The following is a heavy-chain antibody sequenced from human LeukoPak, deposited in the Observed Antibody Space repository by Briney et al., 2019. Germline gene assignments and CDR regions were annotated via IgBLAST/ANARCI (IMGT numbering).Heavy chain of an antibody. D-gene: IGHD6-6*01. V-gene: IGHV4-39*07. CDR2: IYYSGST. J-gene: IGHJ5*02. Sequence: SETLSLTCTVSGGSISSYYWGWIRQPPGKGLEWIGSIYYSGSTYYNPSLKSRVTISVDTSKNQFSLKLSSVTAADTAVYYCARGSYSSSLYWFDPWGQGTLVTVSS. CDR1: GGSISSYY. CDR3: ARGSYSSSLYWFDP.